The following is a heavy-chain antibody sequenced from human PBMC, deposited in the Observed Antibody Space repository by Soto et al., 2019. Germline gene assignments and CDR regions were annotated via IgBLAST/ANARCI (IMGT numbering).Heavy chain of an antibody. CDR3: AGIKYCSGGSCPFDY. V-gene: IGHV4-59*01. J-gene: IGHJ4*02. CDR1: GGSISSYY. CDR2: IYYSGST. D-gene: IGHD2-15*01. Sequence: QVQLQDSRPGLVKPSATLSLTCTVSGGSISSYYWSWIRQPPGKGLAWNGYIYYSGSTNYNPSLKSRVARPVDTSKNQCSLKLGSVSAADTAVYYCAGIKYCSGGSCPFDYWGQGTLVTVSS.